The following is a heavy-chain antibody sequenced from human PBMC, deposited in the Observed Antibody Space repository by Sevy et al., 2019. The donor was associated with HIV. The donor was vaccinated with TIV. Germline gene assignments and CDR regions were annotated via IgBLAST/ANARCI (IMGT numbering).Heavy chain of an antibody. CDR1: GFTFSSYW. Sequence: GGSLRLSCAASGFTFSSYWMHWVRQAPWKGLVWVSRINGDGSSTTYADSVKGRFTISRDNAKNTLYLQMNSLRAEDTAVYYCAKTSLGLWRGWFDPWGQGTLVTVSS. CDR3: AKTSLGLWRGWFDP. V-gene: IGHV3-74*01. J-gene: IGHJ5*02. CDR2: INGDGSST. D-gene: IGHD2-21*01.